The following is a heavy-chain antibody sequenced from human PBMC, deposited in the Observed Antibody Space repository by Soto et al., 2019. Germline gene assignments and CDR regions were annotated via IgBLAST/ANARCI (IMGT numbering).Heavy chain of an antibody. V-gene: IGHV4-59*01. CDR3: ARFAGGVQLWLGGHWFDP. J-gene: IGHJ5*02. D-gene: IGHD5-18*01. Sequence: SETLSLTCTVSGGSISSYYWSWIRQPPGKGLEWIGYIYYSGSTSYNPSLKGRVTISVDTSKNQFSLKLSSVTAADTAVYYCARFAGGVQLWLGGHWFDPWGQGTLVTVSS. CDR1: GGSISSYY. CDR2: IYYSGST.